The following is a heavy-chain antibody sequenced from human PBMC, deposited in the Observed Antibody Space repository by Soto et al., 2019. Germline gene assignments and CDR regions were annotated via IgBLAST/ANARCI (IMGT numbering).Heavy chain of an antibody. J-gene: IGHJ6*02. V-gene: IGHV1-18*04. Sequence: ASVKVSCKASGYTFTSYGISWVRQAPGQGLEWMGWISAYNGNTNYAQKLQGRVTMTTDTSTSTAYMELRSLRSDDTAVYYCERDPMPQQWLVHYYYGMDVWGRGTTVTVTS. CDR1: GYTFTSYG. CDR3: ERDPMPQQWLVHYYYGMDV. D-gene: IGHD6-19*01. CDR2: ISAYNGNT.